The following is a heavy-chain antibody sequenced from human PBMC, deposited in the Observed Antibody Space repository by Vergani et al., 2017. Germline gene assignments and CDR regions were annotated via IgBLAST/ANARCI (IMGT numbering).Heavy chain of an antibody. J-gene: IGHJ4*02. CDR3: AKHFRGWGIDY. D-gene: IGHD3-16*01. CDR2: IQFDGSNQ. CDR1: GFPLSHYS. V-gene: IGHV3-30*02. Sequence: QVQLVESGGGVVQRGGSLLLSCSPSGFPLSHYSIPLLRPGPGKGLEFVAFIQFDGSNQYYADSVKGRFTLSRDFSKNTLYLQMNSLRTDDTATYYCAKHFRGWGIDYWGQGTQVIVSS.